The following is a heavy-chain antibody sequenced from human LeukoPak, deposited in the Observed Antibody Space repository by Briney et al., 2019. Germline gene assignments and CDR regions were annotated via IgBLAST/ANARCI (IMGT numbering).Heavy chain of an antibody. CDR2: LGYDGSNK. CDR3: ARDPNGYTFGNIDY. J-gene: IGHJ4*02. V-gene: IGHV3-33*01. D-gene: IGHD5-18*01. CDR1: GFTFSTYV. Sequence: PGGSLRLSCAASGFTFSTYVMQWVRQAPGKGLEWVAVLGYDGSNKYYADSVKGRFTISRDNSKNTLYLQMNSLRVDDTAVYYCARDPNGYTFGNIDYWGQGTLVIVSS.